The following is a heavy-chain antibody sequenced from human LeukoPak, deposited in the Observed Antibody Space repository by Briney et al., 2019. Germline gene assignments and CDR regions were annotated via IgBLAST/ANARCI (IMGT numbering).Heavy chain of an antibody. D-gene: IGHD2/OR15-2a*01. J-gene: IGHJ5*02. CDR3: ARGNSNDHLAWFGP. CDR1: GASISDNY. Sequence: SETLSLTCTVSGASISDNYWSWIRQPPGQGLEWIGYIYYTGNTNYNPSLKSRVAISVDTSKNQLSLKLSSVTAADTAVYYCARGNSNDHLAWFGPWGQGTLVSVSS. CDR2: IYYTGNT. V-gene: IGHV4-59*01.